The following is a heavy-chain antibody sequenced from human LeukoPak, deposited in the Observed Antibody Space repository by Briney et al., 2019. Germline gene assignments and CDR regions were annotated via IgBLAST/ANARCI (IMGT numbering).Heavy chain of an antibody. Sequence: GEALKISCQGFGYDFSTYWIAWVRPVPGEGLEWMGIISPADSTTHYRRSFQAQVTISVDKSISTAYLQWSRLKASDTAMYYCACRKYYSTWSDPWGQGTLVTV. CDR2: ISPADSTT. CDR1: GYDFSTYW. J-gene: IGHJ5*02. V-gene: IGHV5-51*01. D-gene: IGHD3-10*01. CDR3: ACRKYYSTWSDP.